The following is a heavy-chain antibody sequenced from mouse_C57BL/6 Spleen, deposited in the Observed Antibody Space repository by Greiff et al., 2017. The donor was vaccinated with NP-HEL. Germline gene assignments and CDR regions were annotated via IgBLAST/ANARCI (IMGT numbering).Heavy chain of an antibody. CDR3: ARRTAQAFYAMDY. Sequence: EVQLQQSGPVLVKPGASVKMSCKASGYTFTDYYMNWVKQSHGKSLEWIGVINPYNGGTSYNQKFKGKATLTVDKSSSTAYMELNSLTSEDSAVYDCARRTAQAFYAMDYWGQGTSVTVSS. CDR2: INPYNGGT. D-gene: IGHD3-2*02. J-gene: IGHJ4*01. V-gene: IGHV1-19*01. CDR1: GYTFTDYY.